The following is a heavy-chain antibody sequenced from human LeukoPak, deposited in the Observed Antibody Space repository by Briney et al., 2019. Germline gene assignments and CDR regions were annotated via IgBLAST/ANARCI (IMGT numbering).Heavy chain of an antibody. D-gene: IGHD3-3*01. CDR2: MNPNSGNT. Sequence: ASVKVSCKASGYTFTSYDINWVRQATGRGLEWMGWMNPNSGNTGYAQKFQGRVTMTRNTSISTAYMELSSLRSEDTAVCCCARGRGHYGFCGGSCYMDVWGKGTTVTVSS. V-gene: IGHV1-8*01. CDR3: ARGRGHYGFCGGSCYMDV. J-gene: IGHJ6*04. CDR1: GYTFTSYD.